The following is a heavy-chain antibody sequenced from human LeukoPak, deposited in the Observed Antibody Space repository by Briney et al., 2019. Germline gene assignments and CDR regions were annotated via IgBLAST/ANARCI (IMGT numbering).Heavy chain of an antibody. CDR3: ARDRISLDYYYYMDV. Sequence: PSETLSLTCTVSGGSISSGSYYWSWIRQPPGKGLEWIGRIYTSGSTNYTPSLKSRVTISVDTSKNQFSMKLSSVTAADTAVYYCARDRISLDYYYYMDVWGKGTTVTVSS. CDR2: IYTSGST. J-gene: IGHJ6*03. V-gene: IGHV4-61*02. D-gene: IGHD2-21*01. CDR1: GGSISSGSYY.